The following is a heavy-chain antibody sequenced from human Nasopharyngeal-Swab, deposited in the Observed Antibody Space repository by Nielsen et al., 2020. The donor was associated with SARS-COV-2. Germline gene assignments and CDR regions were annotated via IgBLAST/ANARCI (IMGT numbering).Heavy chain of an antibody. CDR1: GGTFSSYA. CDR3: ARDLTNSIAVAGNYYYGMDV. V-gene: IGHV1-69*13. CDR2: IIPIFGTA. Sequence: SVKVSCKASGGTFSSYAISWVRQAPGQGLEWMGGIIPIFGTANYAQKFQGRVTITADESTSTAYMELSSLRSEDTAVYYCARDLTNSIAVAGNYYYGMDVWGQGTTVTVSS. J-gene: IGHJ6*02. D-gene: IGHD6-19*01.